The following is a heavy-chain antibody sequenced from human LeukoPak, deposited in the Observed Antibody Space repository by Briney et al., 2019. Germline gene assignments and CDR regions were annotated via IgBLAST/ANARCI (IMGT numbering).Heavy chain of an antibody. CDR1: RFTFSSYA. J-gene: IGHJ4*02. V-gene: IGHV3-23*01. D-gene: IGHD3-3*01. CDR2: ISGSGGIT. CDR3: ARSRFLEWSNFDY. Sequence: GGSLRLSCAASRFTFSSYAMSWVRQAPGKGLEWVSAISGSGGITYYADSVKGRFTISRDNSKNTLYLQMNSLRAEDTAVYYCARSRFLEWSNFDYWGQGTLVTVSS.